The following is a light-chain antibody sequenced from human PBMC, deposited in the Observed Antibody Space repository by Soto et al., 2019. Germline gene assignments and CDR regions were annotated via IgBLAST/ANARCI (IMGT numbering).Light chain of an antibody. Sequence: DIVMTQSPATLSVAPGERVTFSCRASQGVSRKLAWYQHKPGQAPRLLISGASTGATGIPARFSGSGSGTEFTLTISGLQAEDVAIYYCHQYFRSPLTFGGGTKVEIK. CDR1: QGVSRK. V-gene: IGKV3-15*01. J-gene: IGKJ4*01. CDR2: GAS. CDR3: HQYFRSPLT.